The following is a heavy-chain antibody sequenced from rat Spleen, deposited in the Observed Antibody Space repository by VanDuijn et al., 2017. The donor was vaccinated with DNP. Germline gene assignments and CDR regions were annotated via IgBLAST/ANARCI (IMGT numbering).Heavy chain of an antibody. Sequence: EVQLVETGGGLVQPGRSLKLSCVVSGFTISTYWMYWIRQAPGKGLEWVASIGSAAYAPYYGDSVKGRFTISRDNAKSTLYLQMNSLRSEDMATYYCVRWNSGHFDYWGQGVMVTVSS. CDR1: GFTISTYW. V-gene: IGHV5-58*01. J-gene: IGHJ2*01. D-gene: IGHD4-3*01. CDR2: IGSAAYAP. CDR3: VRWNSGHFDY.